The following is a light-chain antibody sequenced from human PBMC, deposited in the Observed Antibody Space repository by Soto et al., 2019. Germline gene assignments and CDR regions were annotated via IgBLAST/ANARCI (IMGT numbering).Light chain of an antibody. CDR3: QSYDSSLSGFYV. V-gene: IGLV1-40*01. CDR1: SSNIGANSD. Sequence: QSALTQPPSVSGAPGQRVTISCTGSSSNIGANSDVHWYQRLAGAAPKLLIYGNSNRPSGVSDRFSGSKSGTSASLAITGLQAEDEADYYCQSYDSSLSGFYVFGTGTKVTVL. J-gene: IGLJ1*01. CDR2: GNS.